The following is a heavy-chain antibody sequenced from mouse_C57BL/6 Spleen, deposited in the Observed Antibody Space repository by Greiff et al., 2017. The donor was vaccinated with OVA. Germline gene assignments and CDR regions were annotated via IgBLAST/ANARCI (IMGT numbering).Heavy chain of an antibody. J-gene: IGHJ3*01. CDR2: IYPGSGNT. V-gene: IGHV1-66*01. D-gene: IGHD2-2*01. CDR1: GYSFTSYY. CDR3: AREGVTTSWFAY. Sequence: QVQLQQSGPELVKPGASVKISCKASGYSFTSYYLHWVKQRPGQGLEWIGWIYPGSGNTKYNEKFKGKATLTADTSSSTAYMQLSSLTSEDSAVYYCAREGVTTSWFAYWGQGTLVTVSA.